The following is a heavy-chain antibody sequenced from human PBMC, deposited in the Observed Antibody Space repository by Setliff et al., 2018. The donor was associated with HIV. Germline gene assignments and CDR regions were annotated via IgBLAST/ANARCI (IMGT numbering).Heavy chain of an antibody. CDR1: GGFFSGYY. J-gene: IGHJ6*03. D-gene: IGHD6-19*01. CDR3: ARVPGYSSGSSYMEV. V-gene: IGHV4-34*01. Sequence: SETLSLTCAVYGGFFSGYYWSWIRQPPGKGLEWIGEINHSGDTNYNPSLKSRLIISVDTSKKQFSLKRRSVTAADTAIYYCARVPGYSSGSSYMEVWGKGTTVTVSS. CDR2: INHSGDT.